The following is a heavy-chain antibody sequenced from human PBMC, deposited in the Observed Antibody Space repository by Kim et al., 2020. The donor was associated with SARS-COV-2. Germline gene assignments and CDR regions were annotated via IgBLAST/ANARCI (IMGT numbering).Heavy chain of an antibody. J-gene: IGHJ4*02. D-gene: IGHD5-12*01. CDR3: AREGVGGYEYFDY. CDR1: GFTVSSNY. Sequence: GGSLRLSCAASGFTVSSNYMSWIRQAPGKGLEWVAIIYTEGNTYYSDSVKDRFTISRDKSKNTLFLQMNNLRGEDTALYFCAREGVGGYEYFDYWGQGTQVNVSS. V-gene: IGHV3-66*01. CDR2: IYTEGNT.